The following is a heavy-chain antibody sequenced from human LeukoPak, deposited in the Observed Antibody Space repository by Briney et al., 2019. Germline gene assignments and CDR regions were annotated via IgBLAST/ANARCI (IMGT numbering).Heavy chain of an antibody. CDR1: GFTFSTYA. D-gene: IGHD6-19*01. V-gene: IGHV3-23*01. CDR2: ISDSGANT. Sequence: GTSPRLSCAASGFTFSTYAMSWVRQAPGKGLEWVSTISDSGANTYYADSVRGRFTISRDNSKNTLYLQKNSLRADDTAIYYCAKSMTLQWRGFFDLWGRGTHVTVSS. CDR3: AKSMTLQWRGFFDL. J-gene: IGHJ2*01.